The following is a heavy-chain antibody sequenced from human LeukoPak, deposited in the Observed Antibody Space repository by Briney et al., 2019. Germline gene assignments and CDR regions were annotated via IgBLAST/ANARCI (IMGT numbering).Heavy chain of an antibody. J-gene: IGHJ5*02. CDR1: GCTFSDCY. D-gene: IGHD5-12*01. CDR3: ARGPVDSLNWFDP. V-gene: IGHV3-11*01. CDR2: ISSSGSTI. Sequence: GGSLRLSCAASGCTFSDCYMSWIRQAPGKGLEWVSYISSSGSTIYYADSVKGRFTISRDNAKNSLYLQMNSLRAEDTAVYYCARGPVDSLNWFDPWGQGTLVTVSS.